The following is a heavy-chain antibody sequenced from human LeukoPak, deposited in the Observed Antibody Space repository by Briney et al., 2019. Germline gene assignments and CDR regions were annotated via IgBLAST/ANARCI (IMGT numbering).Heavy chain of an antibody. CDR3: AKDKGPYSSSKRGINWFDP. J-gene: IGHJ5*02. Sequence: HPGGSLRLSCAASGFTFSSYAMSWVRQAPGKGLEWVSAISGSGGSTYYADSVKGRFTISRDNSKNTLYLQMNSLRAEDTAVYYCAKDKGPYSSSKRGINWFDPWGQGTLVTVSS. V-gene: IGHV3-23*01. CDR2: ISGSGGST. D-gene: IGHD6-6*01. CDR1: GFTFSSYA.